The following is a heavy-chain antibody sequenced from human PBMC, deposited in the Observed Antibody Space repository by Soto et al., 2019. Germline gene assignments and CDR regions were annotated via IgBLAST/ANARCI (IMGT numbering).Heavy chain of an antibody. D-gene: IGHD3-10*01. Sequence: PGGSLRLSCAASGFTFIDNSMTGIRQAPGKALECFSYISSSGSTIFYADSVKGRFTISRDNAKNSLYLQMNSLRAEDTAVYYCARALSSGSYYKGNWFDPWGQGTLVTVSS. CDR1: GFTFIDNS. J-gene: IGHJ5*02. V-gene: IGHV3-11*01. CDR3: ARALSSGSYYKGNWFDP. CDR2: ISSSGSTI.